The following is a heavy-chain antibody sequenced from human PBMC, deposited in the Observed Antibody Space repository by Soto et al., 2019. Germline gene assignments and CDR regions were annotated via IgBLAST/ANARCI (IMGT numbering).Heavy chain of an antibody. CDR2: IYYSGST. J-gene: IGHJ6*03. CDR3: ARRGKYYYYYYMDV. V-gene: IGHV4-59*01. CDR1: GGSISSYY. Sequence: ASETLSLTCTVSGGSISSYYWSWIRQPPGKGLEWIGYIYYSGSTNYNPSLKSRVTISVDTSKNQFSLKLSSVTAADTAVYYCARRGKYYYYYYMDVWGKGTTVTVSS.